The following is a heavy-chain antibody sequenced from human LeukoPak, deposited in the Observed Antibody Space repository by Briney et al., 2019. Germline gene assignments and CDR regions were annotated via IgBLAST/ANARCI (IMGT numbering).Heavy chain of an antibody. CDR1: GFTFSSYG. J-gene: IGHJ4*02. D-gene: IGHD3-10*01. Sequence: GGSLRLSCAASGFTFSSYGMLWVRQAPGKGLEWVAVISYDGSNKYYADSVKGRFTISRDNSKNTLYLQTNSLRAEDTAVYYCAKDPFPLSVRSSFDYWGQGTLVTVSS. CDR2: ISYDGSNK. CDR3: AKDPFPLSVRSSFDY. V-gene: IGHV3-30*18.